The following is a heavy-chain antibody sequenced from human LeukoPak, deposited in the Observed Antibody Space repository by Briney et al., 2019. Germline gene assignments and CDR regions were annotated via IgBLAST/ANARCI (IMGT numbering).Heavy chain of an antibody. J-gene: IGHJ4*02. CDR1: GYTFSSYG. V-gene: IGHV1-18*01. Sequence: ASVTVSCKASGYTFSSYGITWVRQAPGQGLEWMGWISAYNGNFNYAQKFQARVTMTTDTSTSTAYLELRSLRFDDTAVYYCAKDIYYGSGSYPGNWGQGTLVTVSS. CDR2: ISAYNGNF. CDR3: AKDIYYGSGSYPGN. D-gene: IGHD3-10*01.